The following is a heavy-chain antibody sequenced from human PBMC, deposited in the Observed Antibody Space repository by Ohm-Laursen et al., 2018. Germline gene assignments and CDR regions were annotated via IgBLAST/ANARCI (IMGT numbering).Heavy chain of an antibody. CDR3: AREQFDYNVPLPRGGMDV. J-gene: IGHJ6*02. CDR2: VSGSGKTK. D-gene: IGHD4/OR15-4a*01. V-gene: IGHV3-48*01. Sequence: SLRLSCAASGFTFSSYWMSWVRQAPGKGLEWVSHVSGSGKTKYYDDSVKGRFTISRDNAKNSLYLQMNSLRADDTAVYYCAREQFDYNVPLPRGGMDVWGQGTTVTVSS. CDR1: GFTFSSYW.